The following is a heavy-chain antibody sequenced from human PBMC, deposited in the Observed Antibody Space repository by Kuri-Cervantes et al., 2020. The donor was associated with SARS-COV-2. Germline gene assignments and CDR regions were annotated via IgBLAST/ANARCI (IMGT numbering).Heavy chain of an antibody. Sequence: SVKVSCKASGGTFSSYAISWVRQAPGQGLEWMGGIIPIFGTANYAQKFQGRVTITADESTSTAYMELSSLRSEDTAVYYCAREDIVVVPAASDAFDIWGQGTMVTVSS. J-gene: IGHJ3*02. CDR3: AREDIVVVPAASDAFDI. D-gene: IGHD2-2*01. CDR2: IIPIFGTA. V-gene: IGHV1-69*13. CDR1: GGTFSSYA.